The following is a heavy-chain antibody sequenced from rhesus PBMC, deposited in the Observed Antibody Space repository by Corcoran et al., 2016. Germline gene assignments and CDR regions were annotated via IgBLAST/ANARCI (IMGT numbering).Heavy chain of an antibody. Sequence: QVQLQESGPGVVKPSETLSLTCAVSGGSISDSYRWSWIRQPPGKGLEWIGYIYGSSTSTNDNPSLKSRVSISKATSKNQFSLKLSSVTAADTAVYYCARELTWFFDYWGQGVLVTVSS. D-gene: IGHD1-38*01. CDR3: ARELTWFFDY. J-gene: IGHJ4*01. CDR1: GGSISDSYR. CDR2: IYGSSTST. V-gene: IGHV4S10*01.